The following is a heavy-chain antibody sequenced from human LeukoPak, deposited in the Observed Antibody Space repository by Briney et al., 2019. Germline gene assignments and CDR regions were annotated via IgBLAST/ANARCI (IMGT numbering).Heavy chain of an antibody. CDR2: ISQSGGTK. V-gene: IGHV3-48*03. Sequence: PGGSLRLSCVASGFTFNNYEMNWVRQAPGKGLEWVSYISQSGGTKRYTDSVKGRFTISRDNAKNSLYLQMNSLRAEDTAVYYCAELGITMIGGVWGKGTTVTISS. D-gene: IGHD3-10*02. CDR1: GFTFNNYE. J-gene: IGHJ6*04. CDR3: AELGITMIGGV.